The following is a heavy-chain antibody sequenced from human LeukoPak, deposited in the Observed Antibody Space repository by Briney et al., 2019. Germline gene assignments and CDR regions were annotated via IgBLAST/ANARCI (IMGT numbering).Heavy chain of an antibody. V-gene: IGHV3-21*01. CDR3: ARAYGDYCDY. Sequence: PGGSLRLSCAASGFTLSSYSMKWVRQAPGKGLEWVSSISSSSSYIYYADSVKGRFTISRDNAKNSLYLQMNSLRAEDTAVYYCARAYGDYCDYWGQGTLVTVSS. CDR2: ISSSSSYI. J-gene: IGHJ4*02. CDR1: GFTLSSYS. D-gene: IGHD4-17*01.